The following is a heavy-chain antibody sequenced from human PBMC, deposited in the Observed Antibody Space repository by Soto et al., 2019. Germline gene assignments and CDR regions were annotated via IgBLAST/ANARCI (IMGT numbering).Heavy chain of an antibody. Sequence: QITLKESGPTLVKPTQTLTLTCTFSGFSLSTSGVGVGWISQPPGKALEWLALIYWNDDKRYSPSLKSRLTITKDTSKNQVVLTMTNMDPVDTATYYCAHKGVIYSNHPWSDYYYYGMDVWGQGTTVTVSS. CDR3: AHKGVIYSNHPWSDYYYYGMDV. CDR1: GFSLSTSGVG. D-gene: IGHD4-4*01. V-gene: IGHV2-5*01. J-gene: IGHJ6*02. CDR2: IYWNDDK.